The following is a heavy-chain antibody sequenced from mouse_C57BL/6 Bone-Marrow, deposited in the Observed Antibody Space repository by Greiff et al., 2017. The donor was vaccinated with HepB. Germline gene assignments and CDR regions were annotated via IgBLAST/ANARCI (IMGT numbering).Heavy chain of an antibody. CDR2: INPGSGGT. CDR1: GYAFTNYL. J-gene: IGHJ4*01. CDR3: ARSNTTVDYYAMDY. D-gene: IGHD1-1*01. V-gene: IGHV1-54*01. Sequence: QVHVKQSGAELVRPGTSVKVSCKASGYAFTNYLIEWVKQRPGQGLEWIGVINPGSGGTNYNEKFKGKATLTADKSSSTAYMQLSSLTSEDSAVYFCARSNTTVDYYAMDYWGQGTSVTVSS.